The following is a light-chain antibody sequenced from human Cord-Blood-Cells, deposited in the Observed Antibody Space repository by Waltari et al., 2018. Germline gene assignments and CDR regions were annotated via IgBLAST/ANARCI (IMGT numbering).Light chain of an antibody. CDR1: SPNIGSNT. CDR3: AAWDDSLNGWV. J-gene: IGLJ3*02. CDR2: SNS. Sequence: QSVLTQPPSASGTPGQRVTISCSGSSPNIGSNTVNWYQQLPGTAPKLLIYSNSRRPSGVPDRVSGSKSGTSASLAISGLQSEDEADYYCAAWDDSLNGWVFGGGTKLTVL. V-gene: IGLV1-44*01.